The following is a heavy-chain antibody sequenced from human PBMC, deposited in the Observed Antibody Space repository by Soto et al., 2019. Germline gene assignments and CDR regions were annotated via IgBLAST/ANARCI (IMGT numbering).Heavy chain of an antibody. V-gene: IGHV4-34*01. CDR3: AKRVRQQLVRFDC. J-gene: IGHJ4*02. CDR2: INHSGGT. CDR1: GGSFSDYY. D-gene: IGHD6-13*01. Sequence: SETLSLTCAVYGGSFSDYYWTWIRQPPGKGLEWIGEINHSGGTNYNPSLKSRVTISVDTSKNQFSLKLTSVTAADTAVYYCAKRVRQQLVRFDCWGQGTLVTVSS.